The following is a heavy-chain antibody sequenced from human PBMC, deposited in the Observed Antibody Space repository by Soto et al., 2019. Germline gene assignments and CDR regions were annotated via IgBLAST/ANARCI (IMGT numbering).Heavy chain of an antibody. J-gene: IGHJ4*02. CDR2: TYYSGST. D-gene: IGHD3-16*01. Sequence: QVQLQESGPGLVKPSETLSLTCTVSGGSISRYYWSWIRQPPGKGLEWIGYTYYSGSTNYHPSLKSRVTLSVDTSKNQFSLTLSSVTAAATAVYYCARGEERVDMPSGYWGQGTLVTVSS. V-gene: IGHV4-59*01. CDR3: ARGEERVDMPSGY. CDR1: GGSISRYY.